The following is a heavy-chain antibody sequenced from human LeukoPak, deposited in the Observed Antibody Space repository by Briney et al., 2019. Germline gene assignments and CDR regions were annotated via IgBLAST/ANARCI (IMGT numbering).Heavy chain of an antibody. CDR2: IYHSGST. Sequence: SETLSLTCAVSGGSISSSNWWSWVRQPPGKGLEWIGEIYHSGSTNYNPSLKSRVTISVDKSKNQFSLKLSSVTAADTAVYYCVRDRRDSSSWYNWFDPWGQGTLVTVSS. CDR3: VRDRRDSSSWYNWFDP. D-gene: IGHD6-13*01. J-gene: IGHJ5*02. CDR1: GGSISSSNW. V-gene: IGHV4-4*02.